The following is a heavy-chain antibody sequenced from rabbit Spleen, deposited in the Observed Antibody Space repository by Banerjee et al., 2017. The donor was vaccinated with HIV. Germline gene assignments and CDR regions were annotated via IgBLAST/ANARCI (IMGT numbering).Heavy chain of an antibody. D-gene: IGHD4-1*01. CDR3: ARDLTDVIGWNFGW. CDR1: GVSFSISSY. J-gene: IGHJ6*01. CDR2: IDSGSSGFT. Sequence: QSLEESGGDLVKPGASLTLTCTASGVSFSISSYMCWVRQAPGKGLEWIACIDSGSSGFTYFATWAKGRFTISKTSSTTVTLQMTSLTAADTATYFCARDLTDVIGWNFGWWGQGTLVTVS. V-gene: IGHV1S40*01.